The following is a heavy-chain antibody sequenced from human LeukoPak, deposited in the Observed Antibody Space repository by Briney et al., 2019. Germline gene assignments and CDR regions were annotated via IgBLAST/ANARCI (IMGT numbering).Heavy chain of an antibody. CDR2: IYPVGSTT. CDR1: GYSFANYW. CDR3: AITQFITSFGY. V-gene: IGHV5-51*01. J-gene: IGHJ4*02. D-gene: IGHD3-16*02. Sequence: GESLKISCKGSGYSFANYWIGWVRQMPGKGLEWMAIIYPVGSTTRYSPSFQGQVTISVDKSIATAYLQWSGLKASDAAVYYCAITQFITSFGYWSQGTLVTVSS.